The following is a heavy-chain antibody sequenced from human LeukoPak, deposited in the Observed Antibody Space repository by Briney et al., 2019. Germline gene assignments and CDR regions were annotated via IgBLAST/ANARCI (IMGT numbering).Heavy chain of an antibody. CDR1: GFTFSSYW. CDR2: MKWDGSEK. Sequence: GALRLSCAASGFTFSSYWMNWVCQAPGKGLEWVANMKWDGSEKHYVDSVKGRFTISRDNAKSSLYLQMNSLRAEDTAVYYCAREGRGGFDIWGQGTMVTVSS. D-gene: IGHD6-25*01. V-gene: IGHV3-7*01. CDR3: AREGRGGFDI. J-gene: IGHJ3*02.